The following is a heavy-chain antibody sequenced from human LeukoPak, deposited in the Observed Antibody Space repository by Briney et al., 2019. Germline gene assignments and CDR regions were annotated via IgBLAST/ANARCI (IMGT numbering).Heavy chain of an antibody. CDR3: ARESIAAAATFDY. Sequence: SETLSLTCTVSGGSISSDYWSWIRQPPGKGLEWIGYISYSGNTNYNPSLKSRVTISVDTSKNQFSLKMRLVTAADTAVYYCARESIAAAATFDYWGQGSLVIVSS. V-gene: IGHV4-59*01. J-gene: IGHJ4*02. D-gene: IGHD6-13*01. CDR1: GGSISSDY. CDR2: ISYSGNT.